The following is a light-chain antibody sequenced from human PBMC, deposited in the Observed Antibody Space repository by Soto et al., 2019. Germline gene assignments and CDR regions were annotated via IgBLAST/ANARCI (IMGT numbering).Light chain of an antibody. CDR2: DAS. V-gene: IGKV3-15*01. CDR3: QQYNNWPLT. J-gene: IGKJ4*01. Sequence: EIVMTQSPATLSVSPGERATLSCRASQSVNNNLAWYQQKPGQAPRLLIYDASTRATGIPATFSGSGSGTDFTLTISSLQSEDFAVYYCQQYNNWPLTFGGGTKVDIK. CDR1: QSVNNN.